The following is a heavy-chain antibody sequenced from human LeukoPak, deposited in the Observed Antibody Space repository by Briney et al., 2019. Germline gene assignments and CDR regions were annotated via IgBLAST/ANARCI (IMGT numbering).Heavy chain of an antibody. CDR3: ARAGYCSGGSCYFSAFDI. CDR1: GFTFSSYS. J-gene: IGHJ3*02. D-gene: IGHD2-15*01. CDR2: ISSSSSYI. V-gene: IGHV3-21*01. Sequence: PGGSLRLSCAASGFTFSSYSMNWVRQAPGKGLEWVSSISSSSSYIYYADSVKGRFTISRDNAKNSLYLQMNSLRAEDTAVYYCARAGYCSGGSCYFSAFDIWGQGTMVTVSS.